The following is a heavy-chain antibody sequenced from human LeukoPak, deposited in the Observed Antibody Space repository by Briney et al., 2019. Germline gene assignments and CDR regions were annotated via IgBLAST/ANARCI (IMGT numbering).Heavy chain of an antibody. CDR2: INHSGST. CDR1: GGSFSGYY. J-gene: IGHJ5*02. CDR3: ARGRYYYGSGSYLSWFDP. V-gene: IGHV4-34*01. Sequence: SETLSLTCAVYGGSFSGYYWSWIRQPPGKGLEWIGEINHSGSTNYNPSLKSRVTISVDTSKNQFSLKLSSVTAADTAVYYCARGRYYYGSGSYLSWFDPWGQGTLVTVSS. D-gene: IGHD3-10*01.